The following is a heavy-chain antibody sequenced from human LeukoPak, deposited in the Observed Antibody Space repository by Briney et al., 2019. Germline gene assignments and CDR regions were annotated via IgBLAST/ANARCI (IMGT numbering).Heavy chain of an antibody. Sequence: SETLSLTCTVSGRSISSYYWSWIRQPPGKGLEGIGYIYYSVSTNYNPALKSRVTISVDTSKNQFSLTLSSVTAADTAVYYCASYSSSWYGSYWGQGTLVTVSS. V-gene: IGHV4-59*01. J-gene: IGHJ4*02. CDR3: ASYSSSWYGSY. D-gene: IGHD6-13*01. CDR1: GRSISSYY. CDR2: IYYSVST.